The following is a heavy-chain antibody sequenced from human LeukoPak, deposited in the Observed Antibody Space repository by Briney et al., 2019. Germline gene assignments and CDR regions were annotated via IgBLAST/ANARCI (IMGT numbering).Heavy chain of an antibody. D-gene: IGHD2-15*01. V-gene: IGHV4-39*01. J-gene: IGHJ6*03. CDR3: ARLGYCSGVSCYEFLYYYYYMDV. CDR1: GGSISSSSYY. Sequence: PSETLSLTCTVSGGSISSSSYYWGWIRQPPGKGLEWIGSIYYSGSTYYNPSLKSRVTISVDTSKNQFSLKLSSVTAADTALYYCARLGYCSGVSCYEFLYYYYYMDVWGKGTTVTVSS. CDR2: IYYSGST.